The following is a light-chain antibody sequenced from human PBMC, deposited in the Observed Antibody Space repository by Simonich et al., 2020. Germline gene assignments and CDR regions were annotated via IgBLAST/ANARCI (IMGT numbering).Light chain of an antibody. CDR1: QSVLYSSNNKNY. V-gene: IGKV4-1*01. J-gene: IGKJ2*01. Sequence: DIVMTQSPDSLAVSLGERATINCKSSQSVLYSSNNKNYFAWYQQKPGQPPKLLIYWASTRESGVPDLFSGSGSGTDFTLTISSLQAEDVAVYYCQQYYSTPYTFGQGTKLEIK. CDR3: QQYYSTPYT. CDR2: WAS.